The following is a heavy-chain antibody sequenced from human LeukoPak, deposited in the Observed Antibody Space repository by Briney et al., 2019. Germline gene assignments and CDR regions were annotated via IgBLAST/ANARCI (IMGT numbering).Heavy chain of an antibody. Sequence: SSETLSLTCTVSGGSISSYYWSWIRQPPGKGLEWIGYIYYSGSTNYNPSLKSRVTISVDTSKNQFSLKLSSVTAADTAVYYCARSTHGGTYYDFWSGYSGSAYYYYYMDVWGKGTTVTVSS. D-gene: IGHD3-3*01. V-gene: IGHV4-59*01. CDR2: IYYSGST. CDR3: ARSTHGGTYYDFWSGYSGSAYYYYYMDV. J-gene: IGHJ6*03. CDR1: GGSISSYY.